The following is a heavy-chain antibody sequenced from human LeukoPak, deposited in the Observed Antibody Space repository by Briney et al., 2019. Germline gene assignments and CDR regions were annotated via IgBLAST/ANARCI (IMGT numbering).Heavy chain of an antibody. J-gene: IGHJ6*04. Sequence: SETLSLTCTVSGGSISSYYWSWIRRPPGKGLEWIGYIYYSGSTNYNPSLKSRVTISVDTSKNQFSLKLSSVTAADTAVYYCARGDTMVRGVIAYYYYGMDVWGKGTTVTVSS. CDR2: IYYSGST. V-gene: IGHV4-59*01. CDR1: GGSISSYY. D-gene: IGHD3-10*01. CDR3: ARGDTMVRGVIAYYYYGMDV.